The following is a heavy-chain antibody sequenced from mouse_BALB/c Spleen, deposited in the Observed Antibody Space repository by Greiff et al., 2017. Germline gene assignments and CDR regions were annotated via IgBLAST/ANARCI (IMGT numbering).Heavy chain of an antibody. D-gene: IGHD3-3*01. J-gene: IGHJ2*01. CDR2: INPSTGYT. CDR1: GYTFPSYW. V-gene: IGHV1-7*01. CDR3: ARGGRDYFDY. Sequence: VQLQQSGAELAKPGASVKMSCKASGYTFPSYWMHWVKQRPGQGLEWIGYINPSTGYTEYNQKFKDKATLTADKSSSTAYMQLSSLTSEDSAVYYCARGGRDYFDYWGQGTTLTVSS.